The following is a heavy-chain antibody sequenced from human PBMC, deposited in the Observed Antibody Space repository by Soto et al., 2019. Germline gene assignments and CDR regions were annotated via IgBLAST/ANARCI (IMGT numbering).Heavy chain of an antibody. D-gene: IGHD3-22*01. CDR3: ANYYYDSSGGPSNWFDP. V-gene: IGHV4-34*01. J-gene: IGHJ5*02. Sequence: SETLSLTCAVYGGSFSGYYWSWIRQPPGKGLEWIGEINHSGSTNYNPSLKSRVTISVDTSKNQFSLKLSSVTAADTAVYYCANYYYDSSGGPSNWFDPWGQGTLVTVSS. CDR1: GGSFSGYY. CDR2: INHSGST.